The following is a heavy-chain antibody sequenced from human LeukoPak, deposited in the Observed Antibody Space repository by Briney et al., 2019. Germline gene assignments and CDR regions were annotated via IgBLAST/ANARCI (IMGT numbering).Heavy chain of an antibody. D-gene: IGHD3-16*01. J-gene: IGHJ5*02. Sequence: GGSLRLSCAASGFTFNTYSMNWVRQAPGKGLEWVSSISSRSSYYIYYADSVKGRFTISRDNGKNSLYLQMNSLRDEDTAVYYCARDSPMGPWGQGTLVTVSS. CDR2: ISSRSSYYI. CDR3: ARDSPMGP. CDR1: GFTFNTYS. V-gene: IGHV3-21*01.